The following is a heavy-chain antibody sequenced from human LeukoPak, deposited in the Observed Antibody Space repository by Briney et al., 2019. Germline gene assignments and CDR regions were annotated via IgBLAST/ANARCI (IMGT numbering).Heavy chain of an antibody. J-gene: IGHJ4*02. Sequence: PSETLSLICTVSGGSISSYFWSWIRQPPGKELEWIGYIYYTGSTKYNPSLRSRVTISVDTSKTQFSLKLSSVTAADTAMYYCARHRLQLWHLDDWGQGTLVTVSS. CDR3: ARHRLQLWHLDD. CDR2: IYYTGST. D-gene: IGHD5-18*01. CDR1: GGSISSYF. V-gene: IGHV4-59*08.